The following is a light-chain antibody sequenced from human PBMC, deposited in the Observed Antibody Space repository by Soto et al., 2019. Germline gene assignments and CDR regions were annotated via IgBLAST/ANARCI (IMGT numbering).Light chain of an antibody. Sequence: QSVLTQPPSASRTPGQRVTLPCSGSSSDIGSNSVNWYQQLPGAAPRLLIYANDHRPSGVPDRFSASKSGTSASLAISGVRSEDEAFYYCATWSDSLKGWVFGGGTKVTVL. CDR3: ATWSDSLKGWV. CDR2: AND. V-gene: IGLV1-44*01. CDR1: SSDIGSNS. J-gene: IGLJ3*02.